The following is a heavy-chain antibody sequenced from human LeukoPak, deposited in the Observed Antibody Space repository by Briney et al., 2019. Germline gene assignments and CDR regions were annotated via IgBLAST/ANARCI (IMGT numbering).Heavy chain of an antibody. CDR1: GFTFSSYG. J-gene: IGHJ4*02. D-gene: IGHD3-10*01. CDR3: ARERAITMVRGVIDY. Sequence: GGSLRLSCAASGFTFSSYGMHWVRQTPGKGLEWVAFIRDDGSNEYYADSVKGRFTISRDNAKNSLYLQMNSLRAEDTAVYYCARERAITMVRGVIDYWGQGTLVTVSS. CDR2: IRDDGSNE. V-gene: IGHV3-30*02.